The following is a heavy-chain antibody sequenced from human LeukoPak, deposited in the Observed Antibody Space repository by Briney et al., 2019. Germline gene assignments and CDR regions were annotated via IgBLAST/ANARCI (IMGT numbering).Heavy chain of an antibody. Sequence: GGSLRLSCAASGFTFSSYSMNWVRQAPGKGLELVSSISSSSSYIYYADSVKGRFTISRDNAKNSLYLQMNSLRAEDTAVYYCAGPLRYFDWTQPWGQGTLVTVSS. V-gene: IGHV3-21*01. CDR2: ISSSSSYI. CDR1: GFTFSSYS. J-gene: IGHJ4*02. CDR3: AGPLRYFDWTQP. D-gene: IGHD3-9*01.